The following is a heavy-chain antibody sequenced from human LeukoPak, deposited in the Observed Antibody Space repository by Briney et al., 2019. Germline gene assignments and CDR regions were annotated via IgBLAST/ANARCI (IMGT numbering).Heavy chain of an antibody. Sequence: GGSLRLSCAASGFTFSSSAMSWVRQAPGKGLEWVSAISGSGGSTYYADSVKGRFTISRDNSKNTLYLQMNSLRAEDTAVYYCAKSPSGSYYGDYWGQGTLVTVSS. CDR1: GFTFSSSA. CDR2: ISGSGGST. CDR3: AKSPSGSYYGDY. D-gene: IGHD1-26*01. J-gene: IGHJ4*02. V-gene: IGHV3-23*01.